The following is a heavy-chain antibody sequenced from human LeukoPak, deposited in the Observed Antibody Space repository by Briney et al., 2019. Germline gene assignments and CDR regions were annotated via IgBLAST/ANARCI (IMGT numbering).Heavy chain of an antibody. J-gene: IGHJ4*02. D-gene: IGHD5-12*01. CDR3: ARYHNGYDDY. V-gene: IGHV4-59*12. CDR1: GGSISTYY. CDR2: VYYSGST. Sequence: PSETLSLTCTVSGGSISTYYWSWIRQPPGKGLEWIGYVYYSGSTNYNPSLKSRVTISVDTSKNQFSLKLSSVTAADTALYYCARYHNGYDDYWGQGTLVTVSS.